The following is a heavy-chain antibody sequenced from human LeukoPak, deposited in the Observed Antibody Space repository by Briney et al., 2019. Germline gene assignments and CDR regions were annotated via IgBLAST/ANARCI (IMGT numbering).Heavy chain of an antibody. V-gene: IGHV3-21*01. CDR2: ISSSSSYI. CDR3: ARDLGYGDYEGSDPFYI. CDR1: GFTFSSYT. J-gene: IGHJ3*02. D-gene: IGHD4-17*01. Sequence: GGSLRLSCAASGFTFSSYTMNWVRQAPGKGLEWVSSISSSSSYIYYADSVKGRFTISRDNAKNSLFLQMNSLRAEDTAVYCCARDLGYGDYEGSDPFYIWGQGTMVTVSS.